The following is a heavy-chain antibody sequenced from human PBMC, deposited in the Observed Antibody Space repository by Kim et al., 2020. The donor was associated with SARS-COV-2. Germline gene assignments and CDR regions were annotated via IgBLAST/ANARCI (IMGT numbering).Heavy chain of an antibody. CDR3: ASLPIAARPRDY. V-gene: IGHV3-33*01. Sequence: YYADSVKGRFTISRDNSKTTLYLQRNSLRAEDTAVYYCASLPIAARPRDYWGQGTLVTVSS. J-gene: IGHJ4*02. D-gene: IGHD6-6*01.